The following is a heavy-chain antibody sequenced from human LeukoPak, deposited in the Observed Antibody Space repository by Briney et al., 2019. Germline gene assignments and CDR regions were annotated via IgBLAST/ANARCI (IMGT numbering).Heavy chain of an antibody. Sequence: GGSLRLSCAASGFALSSHWMTWVRQVPGRGPEWVANANRDGSETYYLDSVKGRFTISKDNAKNSLYLQMNSLRAEDTALYHCARNNGMDVWGQGTTVIVSS. CDR1: GFALSSHW. V-gene: IGHV3-7*03. CDR2: ANRDGSET. CDR3: ARNNGMDV. J-gene: IGHJ6*02.